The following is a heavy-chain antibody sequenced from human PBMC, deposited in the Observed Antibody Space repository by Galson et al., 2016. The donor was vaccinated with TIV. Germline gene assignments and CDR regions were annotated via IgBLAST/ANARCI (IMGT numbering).Heavy chain of an antibody. J-gene: IGHJ4*02. CDR2: ISYDGYEK. CDR3: ARVLESYDFDY. CDR1: GFTFGSYG. V-gene: IGHV3-30*03. Sequence: SLRLSCAASGFTFGSYGMHWVRQAPGKGLEWVTYISYDGYEKNYAESVKGRFTISRDKSKNTLYLQMNSLRPDDTAVYYCARVLESYDFDYWGQGTLVTVSS. D-gene: IGHD3-3*01.